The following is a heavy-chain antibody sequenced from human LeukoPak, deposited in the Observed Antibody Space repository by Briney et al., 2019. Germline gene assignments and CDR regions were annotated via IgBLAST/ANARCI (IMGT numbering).Heavy chain of an antibody. V-gene: IGHV4-59*01. D-gene: IGHD5-18*01. CDR1: SGSMISYY. J-gene: IGHJ6*03. Sequence: SETLSLTCTVSSGSMISYYWSWLRQPPGKGLEWMGYIYYGGSTNYNPSLKSRATILVDTSKNQFSLKLSSVTAADTAVYYCAREGAGSYGFRYIDVWGKGTTVTVSS. CDR2: IYYGGST. CDR3: AREGAGSYGFRYIDV.